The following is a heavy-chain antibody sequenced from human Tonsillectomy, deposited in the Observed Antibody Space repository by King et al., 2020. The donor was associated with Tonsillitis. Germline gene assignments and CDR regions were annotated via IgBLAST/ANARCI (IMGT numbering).Heavy chain of an antibody. J-gene: IGHJ4*02. V-gene: IGHV3-23*04. D-gene: IGHD4-11*01. CDR1: GFTFSSYA. CDR2: ISGGGGTT. CDR3: AKDPIMAAVTKAPDY. Sequence: VQLVESGGDLAQPGGSLRLSCAASGFTFSSYAMSWVRQAPGKGLEWVAAISGGGGTTYYADNVKGRFTISRDNSKNTLSLQMNSLRADDTAVYYCAKDPIMAAVTKAPDYWGQGTLVTVSS.